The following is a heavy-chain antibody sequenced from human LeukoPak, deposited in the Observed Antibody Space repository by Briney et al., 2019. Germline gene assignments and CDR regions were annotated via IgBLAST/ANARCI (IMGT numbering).Heavy chain of an antibody. CDR3: ARESISYYYYYMDV. CDR1: GYTFTGYY. CDR2: INPNSGGT. V-gene: IGHV1-2*02. D-gene: IGHD3-9*01. J-gene: IGHJ6*03. Sequence: ASVKVPCKASGYTFTGYYMHWVRQAPGQGLEWMGWINPNSGGTNYAQKFQGRVTMTRDTSISTAYMELSRLRSDDTAVYYCARESISYYYYYMDVWGKGTTVTVSS.